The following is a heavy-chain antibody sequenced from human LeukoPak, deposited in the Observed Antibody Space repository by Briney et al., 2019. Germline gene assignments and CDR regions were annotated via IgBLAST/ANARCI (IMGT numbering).Heavy chain of an antibody. Sequence: GGSLRLSCAASGFSFSTYWMHWVRQAPGKGLVWVARINPDGSTSSYADSVKGRLTISRDNAKNTLYLQMSSLKADDTAVYSCARGGLEPVDCWGQGTLVTVSS. CDR1: GFSFSTYW. CDR3: ARGGLEPVDC. V-gene: IGHV3-74*01. CDR2: INPDGSTS. D-gene: IGHD1-1*01. J-gene: IGHJ4*02.